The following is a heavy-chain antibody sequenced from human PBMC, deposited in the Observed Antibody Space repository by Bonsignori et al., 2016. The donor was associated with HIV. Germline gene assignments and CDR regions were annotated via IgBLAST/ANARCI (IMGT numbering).Heavy chain of an antibody. D-gene: IGHD3-10*01. CDR2: IYWDDDK. Sequence: WIRQPPGKALEWLALIYWDDDKRYSPSLKSRLTITKDTSKNQVVLTMTNMDPVDTATYYCAHSPRITMVRGDEYNWFDPWGQGTLVTVSS. V-gene: IGHV2-5*02. CDR3: AHSPRITMVRGDEYNWFDP. J-gene: IGHJ5*02.